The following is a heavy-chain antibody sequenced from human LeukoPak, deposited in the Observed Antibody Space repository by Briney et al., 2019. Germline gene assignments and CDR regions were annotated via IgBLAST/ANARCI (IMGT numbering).Heavy chain of an antibody. J-gene: IGHJ4*02. CDR2: IYSGGST. CDR1: GFTVSSNY. Sequence: GGSLRLSCAASGFTVSSNYMSWIRQAPGKGLEWVAVIYSGGSTYYADSVKGRFTISIDNSKNTLSAQMTSLKAEATAVYYCARAPRRGDFDYWGQGTLVTVSS. V-gene: IGHV3-53*01. D-gene: IGHD2-15*01. CDR3: ARAPRRGDFDY.